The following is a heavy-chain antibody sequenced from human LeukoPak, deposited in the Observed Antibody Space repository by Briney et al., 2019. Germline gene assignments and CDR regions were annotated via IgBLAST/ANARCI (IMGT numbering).Heavy chain of an antibody. CDR2: MYYSGST. CDR3: ARLSIVGATNFDY. D-gene: IGHD1-26*01. Sequence: SETLSLTCTVSGASITSYYWSCIRQPPGKGLELIGYMYYSGSTTYKPSLKSRVTISVDTSKNQFSLKLSSVTAADTAVYYCARLSIVGATNFDYWGQGTLVTVSS. J-gene: IGHJ4*02. CDR1: GASITSYY. V-gene: IGHV4-59*08.